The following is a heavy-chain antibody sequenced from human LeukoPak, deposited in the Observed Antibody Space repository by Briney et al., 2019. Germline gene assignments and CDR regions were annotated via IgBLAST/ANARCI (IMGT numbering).Heavy chain of an antibody. V-gene: IGHV1-18*01. CDR3: ARDLGKEYQLLTYYYYGMDV. CDR2: ISAYNGNI. D-gene: IGHD2-2*01. J-gene: IGHJ6*02. Sequence: GASVKVSCKASGYTFTSYGISWVRQAPGQGLEWMGWISAYNGNINYAQKLQGRVTMTTDTSTSTAYMELRSLRSDDTAVYYCARDLGKEYQLLTYYYYGMDVWGQGTTVTVSS. CDR1: GYTFTSYG.